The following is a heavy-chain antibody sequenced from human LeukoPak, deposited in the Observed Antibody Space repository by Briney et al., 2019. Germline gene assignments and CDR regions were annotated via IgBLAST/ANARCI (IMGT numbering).Heavy chain of an antibody. CDR2: IYTSGST. Sequence: SETLSLTCTVSGGSISSYYWSWIRQPAGKGLEWIGRIYTSGSTNYNPSLKSRVTMSVDTSKNQFSLKLSSVTAADTAVYYCARDKRGSSGYYYSFDYWGQGTLVTVSS. V-gene: IGHV4-4*07. J-gene: IGHJ4*02. D-gene: IGHD3-22*01. CDR1: GGSISSYY. CDR3: ARDKRGSSGYYYSFDY.